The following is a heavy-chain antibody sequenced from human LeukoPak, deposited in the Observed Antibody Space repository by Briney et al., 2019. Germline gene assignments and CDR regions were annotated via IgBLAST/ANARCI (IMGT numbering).Heavy chain of an antibody. J-gene: IGHJ6*01. CDR3: VKERFPTGTTLFNYYDGMDV. CDR2: IRRNGVST. Sequence: PGVPERLPCCASIYTFRLWHLHCVRQARGKGREYVSSIRRNGVSTYYSDLVKGRFIISRDNSKTTLYLQMSSLRGEDTAIYYCVKERFPTGTTLFNYYDGMDVWGQGTTVTVSS. CDR1: IYTFRLWH. D-gene: IGHD1-1*01. V-gene: IGHV3-64D*09.